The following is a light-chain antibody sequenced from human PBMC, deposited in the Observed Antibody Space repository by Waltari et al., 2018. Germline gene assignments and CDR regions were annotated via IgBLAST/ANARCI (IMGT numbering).Light chain of an antibody. J-gene: IGLJ3*02. CDR1: SGHSSNI. Sequence: QLVLTQSPSASASLGASVRLTCTLDSGHSSNIIAWHQQQPEKGPRYLMKVNSDGSHSKGDEISDRCSGSGSGAERYLPSSSVQPEDESDSYCQTGGHGTWVFGGGTKLTVL. V-gene: IGLV4-69*01. CDR3: QTGGHGTWV. CDR2: VNSDGSH.